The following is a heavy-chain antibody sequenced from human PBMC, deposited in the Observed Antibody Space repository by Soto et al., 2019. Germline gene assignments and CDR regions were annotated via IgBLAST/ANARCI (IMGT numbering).Heavy chain of an antibody. Sequence: GGSLRLSCAASGFTFNNYATTWVRQAPGKGLEWVSGISHSGGSTYYADSVKGRFTISRDNSENTLYLPMNSLRAEDTAVYYCARGSSQYTSSWLGYWGQGTLVTVSS. V-gene: IGHV3-23*01. D-gene: IGHD6-13*01. CDR3: ARGSSQYTSSWLGY. CDR1: GFTFNNYA. CDR2: ISHSGGST. J-gene: IGHJ4*02.